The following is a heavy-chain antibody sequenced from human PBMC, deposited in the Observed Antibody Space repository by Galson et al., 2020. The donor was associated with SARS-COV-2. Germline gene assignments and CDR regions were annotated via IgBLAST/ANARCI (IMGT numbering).Heavy chain of an antibody. D-gene: IGHD2-21*01. V-gene: IGHV4-59*01. CDR1: GGSISSYY. J-gene: IGHJ6*03. CDR2: IYYSGST. CDR3: ASLRILYYYMDV. Sequence: ETLSLTCTVSGGSISSYYWSWIRQPPGKGLEWIGYIYYSGSTNYNPSLKSRVTISVDTSKNQFSLKLSSVTAADTAVYYCASLRILYYYMDVWGKGTTVTVSS.